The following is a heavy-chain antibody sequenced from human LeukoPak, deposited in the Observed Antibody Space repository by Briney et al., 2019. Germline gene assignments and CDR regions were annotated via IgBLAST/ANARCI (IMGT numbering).Heavy chain of an antibody. CDR2: MNSNSGNT. D-gene: IGHD3-3*01. CDR1: GYTFTSYD. J-gene: IGHJ5*02. CDR3: ARGEPPTYYDFWSGYSYNWFDP. Sequence: ASVKVSCKASGYTFTSYDINWVRQATGQGLEWMGWMNSNSGNTGYAQKFQGRVTITRNTSISTAYMELSSLRSEDTAVYYCARGEPPTYYDFWSGYSYNWFDPWGQGTLVTVSS. V-gene: IGHV1-8*03.